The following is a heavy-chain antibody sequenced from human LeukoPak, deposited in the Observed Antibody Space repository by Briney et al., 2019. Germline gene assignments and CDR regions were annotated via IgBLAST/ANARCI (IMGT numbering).Heavy chain of an antibody. CDR2: INHSGST. Sequence: PSETLSLTCAVYGGSFSDYFWSWIRQPPGEGLGWIWEINHSGSTNYNPSLKSRVTISVDTSKNQFSLKLSSVTAADTAVYYCARQQRWLQYRYFDYWGQGTLVTVSS. CDR1: GGSFSDYF. J-gene: IGHJ4*02. V-gene: IGHV4-34*01. D-gene: IGHD5-24*01. CDR3: ARQQRWLQYRYFDY.